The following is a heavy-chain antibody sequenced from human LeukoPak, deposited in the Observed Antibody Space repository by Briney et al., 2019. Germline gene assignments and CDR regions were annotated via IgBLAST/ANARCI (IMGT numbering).Heavy chain of an antibody. D-gene: IGHD2-15*01. V-gene: IGHV4-59*08. CDR2: IYYTGST. CDR1: GGSISTYY. Sequence: SETLSLTCTVSGGSISTYYWSWIRQPPGKGLEWIGYIYYTGSTNYNPSLKSRVTISVDTSKNQFSLKLSSVTAADTAVYYCARGDSYYFDYWGQGTLVTVSS. CDR3: ARGDSYYFDY. J-gene: IGHJ4*02.